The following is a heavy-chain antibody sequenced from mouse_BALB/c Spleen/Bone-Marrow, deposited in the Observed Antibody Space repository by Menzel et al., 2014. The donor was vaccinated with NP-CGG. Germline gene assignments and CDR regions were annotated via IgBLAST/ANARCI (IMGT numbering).Heavy chain of an antibody. J-gene: IGHJ4*01. CDR1: GYSFSGYY. CDR3: ARYGSYVGGTMDY. V-gene: IGHV1-26*01. CDR2: VHPNNGGT. D-gene: IGHD1-1*02. Sequence: EVPLPQSGPDLVKPGASVPISCKASGYSFSGYYMHWVKQSHGKSLEWIGRVHPNNGGTSYNQKFKGKAILNVDMSSSTAYMEVRSLTSEDSAVYYCARYGSYVGGTMDYWGQGTSVTVAS.